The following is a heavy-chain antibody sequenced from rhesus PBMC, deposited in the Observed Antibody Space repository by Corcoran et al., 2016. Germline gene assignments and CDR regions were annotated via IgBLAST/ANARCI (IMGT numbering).Heavy chain of an antibody. Sequence: QVQLQESGPGLVKPSETLSLTCAVSGGSISQYYWNWIRQPPGKGLEWIGYIGGSGGSPYCHPSISGHVTISTDPSKNEFSLKLSAVTAADTAVYYCARNEYYYDSGYIYWGQGVLVTVSS. CDR3: ARNEYYYDSGYIY. D-gene: IGHD3-28*01. J-gene: IGHJ4*01. CDR1: GGSISQYY. V-gene: IGHV4-165*02. CDR2: IGGSGGSP.